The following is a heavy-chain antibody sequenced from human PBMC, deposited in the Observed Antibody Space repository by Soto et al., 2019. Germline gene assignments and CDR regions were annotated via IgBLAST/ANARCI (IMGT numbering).Heavy chain of an antibody. CDR2: ISYDGSNK. J-gene: IGHJ6*02. V-gene: IGHV3-30*18. Sequence: QVQLVESGGGVVQPGRSLRLSCAASGFTFSSYGMHWVRQAPGKGLEWVAVISYDGSNKYYADSVKGRFTISRDNSKNTLYLQMNSLRAEDTAVYYCAKDFYYYYGMDVWGHGTTVTVSS. CDR3: AKDFYYYYGMDV. CDR1: GFTFSSYG.